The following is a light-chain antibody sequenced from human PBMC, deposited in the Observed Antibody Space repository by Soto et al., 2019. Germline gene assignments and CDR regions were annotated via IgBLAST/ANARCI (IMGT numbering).Light chain of an antibody. CDR3: QQYNNRPFS. V-gene: IGKV3-15*01. J-gene: IGKJ5*01. Sequence: VMTQSPGTLSVSPGKRATLSCRAGQGVTTDFAWYQQKSGQSPRLLIYDVSIRATGVPARFSGTGSETDFTLTISGLQSDDSAVYFCQQYNNRPFSFGQGTRPEMK. CDR1: QGVTTD. CDR2: DVS.